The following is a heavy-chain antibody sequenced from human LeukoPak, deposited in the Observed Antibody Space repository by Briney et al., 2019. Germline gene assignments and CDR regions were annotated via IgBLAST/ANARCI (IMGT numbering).Heavy chain of an antibody. CDR2: IYSGGST. J-gene: IGHJ6*02. D-gene: IGHD4-17*01. V-gene: IGHV3-53*01. CDR1: GFTFSSYA. Sequence: GGSLRLSCAASGFTFSSYAMSWVRQAPGKGPEWVSVIYSGGSTYYADSVKGRFTISRDNSKNTLYLQMNSLRAEDTAVYYCARGRYGDYVYYGMDVWGQGTTVTVSS. CDR3: ARGRYGDYVYYGMDV.